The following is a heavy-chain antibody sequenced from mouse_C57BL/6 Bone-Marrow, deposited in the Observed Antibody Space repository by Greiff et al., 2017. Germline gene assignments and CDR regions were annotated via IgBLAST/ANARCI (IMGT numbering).Heavy chain of an antibody. CDR1: GYTFTSYG. Sequence: VQLQQSGAELARPGASVKLSCKASGYTFTSYGISWVKQRTGQGLEWIGEIYPRSGNTYYNEKFKGKATLTADKSSSTAYMELRSLASEDSAVYFGARRKYYGSPFAYWGQGTLVTVSA. V-gene: IGHV1-81*01. CDR3: ARRKYYGSPFAY. D-gene: IGHD1-1*01. CDR2: IYPRSGNT. J-gene: IGHJ3*01.